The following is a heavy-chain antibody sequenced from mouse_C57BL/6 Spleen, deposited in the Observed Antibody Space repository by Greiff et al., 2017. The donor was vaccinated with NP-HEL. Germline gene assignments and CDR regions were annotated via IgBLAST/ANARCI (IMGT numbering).Heavy chain of an antibody. J-gene: IGHJ2*01. CDR3: ARITTVVAP. CDR1: GYTFTSYW. V-gene: IGHV1-55*01. Sequence: QVHVKQSGAELVKPGASVKMSCKASGYTFTSYWITWVKQRPGQGLEWIGDIYPGSGSTNYNEKFKSKATLTVDTSSSTAYMQLSSLTSEDSAVYYCARITTVVAPWGQGTTLTVSS. D-gene: IGHD1-1*01. CDR2: IYPGSGST.